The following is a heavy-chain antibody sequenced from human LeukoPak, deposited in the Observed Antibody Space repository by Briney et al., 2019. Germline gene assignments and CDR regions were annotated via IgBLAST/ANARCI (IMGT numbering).Heavy chain of an antibody. D-gene: IGHD3-10*01. Sequence: GGSLRLSCAAPGFTFSSYAMHWVRQAPGKGLEWVAVISYDGSDKYYADSVKGRFTISRDNSKNTLYLQVNSLRAEDTAVYYCARDWNYYGIFDYWGQGTLVTVSS. J-gene: IGHJ4*02. CDR1: GFTFSSYA. CDR3: ARDWNYYGIFDY. V-gene: IGHV3-30*04. CDR2: ISYDGSDK.